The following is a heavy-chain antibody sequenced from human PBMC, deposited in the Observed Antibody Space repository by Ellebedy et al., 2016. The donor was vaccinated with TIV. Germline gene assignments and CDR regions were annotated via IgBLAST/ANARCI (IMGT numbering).Heavy chain of an antibody. CDR2: ISYDGSNK. V-gene: IGHV3-30-3*01. J-gene: IGHJ6*02. CDR1: GFTFSSYA. Sequence: GESLKISCAASGFTFSSYAMHWVRQAPGKGLEWVAVISYDGSNKYYADSVKGRFTISRDNSKNTLYLQMNSLRAEDTAVYYCARDYDILTGSLGMDVWGQGTTVTVSS. CDR3: ARDYDILTGSLGMDV. D-gene: IGHD3-9*01.